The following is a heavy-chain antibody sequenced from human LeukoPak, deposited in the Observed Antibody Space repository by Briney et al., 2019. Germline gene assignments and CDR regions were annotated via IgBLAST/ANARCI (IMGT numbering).Heavy chain of an antibody. Sequence: ASVKVSCKLSGYTLTELSMHWVRQAPGKGLEWMGGFDPEDGETIYAQKFQGRVTMTEDTSTDTAYMELSSLRSEDTAVYYCATSPPRGYCSGGSCYYGMDVWGQGTTVTVSS. CDR3: ATSPPRGYCSGGSCYYGMDV. V-gene: IGHV1-24*01. CDR1: GYTLTELS. CDR2: FDPEDGET. J-gene: IGHJ6*02. D-gene: IGHD2-15*01.